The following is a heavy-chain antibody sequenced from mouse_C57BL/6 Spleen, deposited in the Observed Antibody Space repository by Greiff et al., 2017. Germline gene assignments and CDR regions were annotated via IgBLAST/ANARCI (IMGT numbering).Heavy chain of an antibody. CDR1: GFSLTSYG. CDR2: IWSAGST. CDR3: ARHINYVRVYAMDY. V-gene: IGHV2-6-1*01. J-gene: IGHJ4*01. Sequence: VKLMESGPGLVAPSQSLSITCTVSGFSLTSYGVHWVRQPPGKGLEWLVVIWSAGSTTYNSALKSRLSISKDNSKSQVFLKMNSLQTDDTAMYYCARHINYVRVYAMDYWGQGTSVTVSS. D-gene: IGHD2-1*01.